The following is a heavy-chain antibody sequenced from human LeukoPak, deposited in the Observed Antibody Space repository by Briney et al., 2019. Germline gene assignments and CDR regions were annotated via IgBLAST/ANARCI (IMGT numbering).Heavy chain of an antibody. CDR2: IIPTLGIA. D-gene: IGHD6-19*01. CDR3: AGEEERGVTVAGTAFDY. Sequence: ASVKVSCKASGGTFSSYSITWVRQAPGQGLEWMGRIIPTLGIANYAQKFQGRVTITADKPTSTAYMELSSLRSEDTAVYYCAGEEERGVTVAGTAFDYWGQGTLVTVSS. J-gene: IGHJ4*02. CDR1: GGTFSSYS. V-gene: IGHV1-69*04.